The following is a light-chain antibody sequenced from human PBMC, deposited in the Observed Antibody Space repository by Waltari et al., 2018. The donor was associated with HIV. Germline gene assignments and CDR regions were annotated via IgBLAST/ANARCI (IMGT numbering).Light chain of an antibody. CDR1: ELGRKY. V-gene: IGLV3-1*01. J-gene: IGLJ2*01. CDR3: QTWDINTAV. Sequence: SYDLTQPTSVSVSLGQTASITCSGDELGRKYVCWYQQRPGQSPVMVIFQDSERPSGSPERFSGSNSGNTATLTISGTQAMDEAAYYCQTWDINTAVFGGGTKLTVL. CDR2: QDS.